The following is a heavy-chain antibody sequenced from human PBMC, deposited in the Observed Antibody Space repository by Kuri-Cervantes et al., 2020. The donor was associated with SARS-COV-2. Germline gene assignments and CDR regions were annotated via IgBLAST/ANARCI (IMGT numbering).Heavy chain of an antibody. CDR3: ARGIAVAGAKYFDY. CDR2: LYTSGST. V-gene: IGHV4-61*02. D-gene: IGHD6-19*01. J-gene: IGHJ4*02. CDR1: GGSISSGSYY. Sequence: SETLSLTCTVSGGSISSGSYYWTWIRQPAGKGLEWIGRLYTSGSTNYNPSLKSRVTISADTSKNQFSLNLSSVTAVDTAVYYCARGIAVAGAKYFDYWGQGTLVTVSS.